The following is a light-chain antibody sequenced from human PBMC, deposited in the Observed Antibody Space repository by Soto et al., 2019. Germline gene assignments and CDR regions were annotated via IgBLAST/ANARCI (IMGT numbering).Light chain of an antibody. V-gene: IGKV3-20*01. CDR2: GAS. CDR3: QQYNDSPYT. CDR1: QTMSKTY. J-gene: IGKJ2*01. Sequence: EIVWTQSPDILYLSPEEIATISCRASQTMSKTYIAWYQQKPGQAPKLLISGASGWAIGILDRFSASGCGTDFTLTITDVEPEDCAIYSCQQYNDSPYTVGQGTRLDI.